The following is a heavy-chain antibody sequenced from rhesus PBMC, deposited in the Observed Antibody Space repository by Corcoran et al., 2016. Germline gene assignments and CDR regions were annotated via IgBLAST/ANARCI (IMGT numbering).Heavy chain of an antibody. D-gene: IGHD2-15*01. V-gene: IGHV1S2*01. Sequence: QVQLVQSGAEVKKPGSSVKVSCKASGYTFTDYYMHWVRQAPRQGLEWMEWINPYNCNTKYAHQVQGRGTMTSDTSTSTAYMELSSLRSEETAVYYCARLRYCSSTYCSEFDLWGPGTPITISS. CDR2: INPYNCNT. CDR3: ARLRYCSSTYCSEFDL. J-gene: IGHJ2*01. CDR1: GYTFTDYY.